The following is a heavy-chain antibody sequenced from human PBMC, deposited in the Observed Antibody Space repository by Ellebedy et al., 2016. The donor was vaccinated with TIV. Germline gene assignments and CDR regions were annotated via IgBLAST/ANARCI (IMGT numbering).Heavy chain of an antibody. D-gene: IGHD5/OR15-5a*01. Sequence: AASVKVSCKASGYTFTNYFLHWVRQASGQGLEWMGIISTSVGSTYYAQKFQGRATMTRDTSTSTVYMELSSLRSEDTAVYYCARESMSTSDYWGQGTLVTVSS. V-gene: IGHV1-46*01. CDR3: ARESMSTSDY. CDR2: ISTSVGST. J-gene: IGHJ4*02. CDR1: GYTFTNYF.